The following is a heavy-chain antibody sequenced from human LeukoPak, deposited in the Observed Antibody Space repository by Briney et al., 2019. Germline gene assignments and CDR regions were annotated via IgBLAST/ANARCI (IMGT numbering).Heavy chain of an antibody. CDR2: INWNGGST. V-gene: IGHV3-20*04. CDR1: GFTFDDYG. J-gene: IGHJ6*03. Sequence: GRSLRLSCAASGFTFDDYGMSLVRQAPGKGLEWVSGINWNGGSTGYADSVKGRFTIYRDNAKNSLYLKMNSRRAEDTALYYCARGYSNYYYYHMDVWGKGTPVTVSS. D-gene: IGHD5-18*01. CDR3: ARGYSNYYYYHMDV.